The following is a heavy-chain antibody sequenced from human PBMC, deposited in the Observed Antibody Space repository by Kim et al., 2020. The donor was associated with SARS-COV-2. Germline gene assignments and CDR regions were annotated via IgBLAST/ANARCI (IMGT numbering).Heavy chain of an antibody. D-gene: IGHD6-19*01. J-gene: IGHJ6*01. CDR1: GGTFSSYA. CDR2: IIPILGIA. Sequence: SVKVSCKASGGTFSSYAISWVRQAPGQGLEWMGRIIPILGIANYAQKFQGRVTITADKSTSTAYMELSNLRSEDTAVYYCARDPGIAVAGTNYYYYYGM. CDR3: ARDPGIAVAGTNYYYYYGM. V-gene: IGHV1-69*04.